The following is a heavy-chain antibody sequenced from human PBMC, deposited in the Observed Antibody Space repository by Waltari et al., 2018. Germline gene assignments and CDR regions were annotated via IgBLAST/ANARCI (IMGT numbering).Heavy chain of an antibody. J-gene: IGHJ6*03. CDR1: GGTFSSYA. V-gene: IGHV1-69*10. CDR3: ARGGYDSYYYYYYMDV. D-gene: IGHD5-12*01. Sequence: QVQLVQSEAEVKKPGSSVKVSCKASGGTFSSYAISWVRQAPGQGLEWMGGIIPILGIANYAQKFQGRVTITADKSTSTAYMELSSLRSEDTAVYYCARGGYDSYYYYYYMDVWGKGTTVTVSS. CDR2: IIPILGIA.